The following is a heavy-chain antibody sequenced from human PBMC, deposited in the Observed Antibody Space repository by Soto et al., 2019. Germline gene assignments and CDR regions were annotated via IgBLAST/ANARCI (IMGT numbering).Heavy chain of an antibody. Sequence: SVKVSCKASGGTFSSYTISWVRQAPGQGLEWMGRIIPIPGIANYAQKFQGRVAITADKSTSTAYMELSSLRSEDTAVYYCARDFGGYEIDYWGQGTLVTVSS. CDR3: ARDFGGYEIDY. CDR2: IIPIPGIA. V-gene: IGHV1-69*04. CDR1: GGTFSSYT. J-gene: IGHJ4*02. D-gene: IGHD5-12*01.